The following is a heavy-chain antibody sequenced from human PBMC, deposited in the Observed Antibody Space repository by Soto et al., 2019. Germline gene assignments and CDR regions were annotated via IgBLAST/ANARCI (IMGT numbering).Heavy chain of an antibody. V-gene: IGHV4-39*01. J-gene: IGHJ6*02. CDR2: IYYSGST. CDR3: ARHADYYGSGSSNYGMDV. Sequence: PSETLSLTCTVSGGSISSSSYYWGWIRQPPGKGLEWIGSIYYSGSTYYNPSLKSRVTISVDTSKNQFSLKLSSVTAADTAVYYCARHADYYGSGSSNYGMDVWGQGTTVTVSS. CDR1: GGSISSSSYY. D-gene: IGHD3-10*01.